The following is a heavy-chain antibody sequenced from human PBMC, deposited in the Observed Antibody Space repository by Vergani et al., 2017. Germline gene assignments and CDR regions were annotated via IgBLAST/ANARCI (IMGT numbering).Heavy chain of an antibody. CDR3: AGDAAPVGYGDYWFDP. CDR2: IYYSGST. V-gene: IGHV4-39*07. J-gene: IGHJ5*02. CDR1: GGSISSSSYY. D-gene: IGHD4-17*01. Sequence: QLQLQESGPGLVKPSETLSLTCTVSGGSISSSSYYWGWIRQPPGKGLEWIGSIYYSGSTDYNPSLKSRVTISVDTSKNQFSLKLSSMTAADAAVYYCAGDAAPVGYGDYWFDPWGQGTLVTVSS.